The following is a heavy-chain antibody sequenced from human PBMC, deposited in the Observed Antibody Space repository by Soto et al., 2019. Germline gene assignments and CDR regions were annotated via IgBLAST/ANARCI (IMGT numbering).Heavy chain of an antibody. V-gene: IGHV1-18*01. CDR2: ISAYNGNT. D-gene: IGHD3-3*01. CDR3: ASGRPNDFWRAGGGDFDI. Sequence: QVQLVQSGAEVKKPGASVKVSCKASGYTFTSYGISWVRQSPGQGLEWRGWISAYNGNTNDGQKLQGRVTMTADTSTSTAYSELRSLRSDDTAVDSCASGRPNDFWRAGGGDFDIWGQGTMVTVSS. J-gene: IGHJ3*02. CDR1: GYTFTSYG.